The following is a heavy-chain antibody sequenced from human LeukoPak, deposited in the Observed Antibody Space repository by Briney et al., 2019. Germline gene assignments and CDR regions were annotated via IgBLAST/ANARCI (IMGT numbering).Heavy chain of an antibody. CDR1: GYTFTGYY. V-gene: IGHV1-2*02. CDR3: ARVGNNKRPYNWFDP. CDR2: SKPNSGGT. D-gene: IGHD2/OR15-2a*01. J-gene: IGHJ5*02. Sequence: GASVKVSCKASGYTFTGYYMHWVRQAPGQGLEWMGWSKPNSGGTNYAQKFQGRVTMTRDTSISTAYMELSRLRSDDTAVYYCARVGNNKRPYNWFDPWGQGTLVTVSS.